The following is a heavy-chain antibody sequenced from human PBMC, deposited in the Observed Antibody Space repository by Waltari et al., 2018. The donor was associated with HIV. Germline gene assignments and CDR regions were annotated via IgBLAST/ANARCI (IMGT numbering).Heavy chain of an antibody. CDR3: ATQGRGYSGYALDY. Sequence: EVQLVQSGAEVKKPGATVKISCKVSGYTFTDYYMHWVQQAPGKGLYWMGLFVTEDGETIYAEKFQGRGTITAETSTDTAYMELSSLRSEDTAVYYYATQGRGYSGYALDYWGQGTLVTVSS. CDR1: GYTFTDYY. J-gene: IGHJ4*02. CDR2: FVTEDGET. V-gene: IGHV1-69-2*01. D-gene: IGHD5-12*01.